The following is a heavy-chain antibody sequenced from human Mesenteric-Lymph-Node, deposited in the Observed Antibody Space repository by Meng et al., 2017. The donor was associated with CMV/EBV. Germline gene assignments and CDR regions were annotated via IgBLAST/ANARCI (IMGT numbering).Heavy chain of an antibody. Sequence: GESLKISCAASGFTFSSYAMHWVRQAPGKGLEWVAVISYDGSNKYYADSVKGRFTISRDNSKNTLYLQMNSLRAEDTAVYYCARDVVGTVTNDYWGQGTLVTVSS. J-gene: IGHJ4*02. D-gene: IGHD4-17*01. V-gene: IGHV3-30*04. CDR3: ARDVVGTVTNDY. CDR1: GFTFSSYA. CDR2: ISYDGSNK.